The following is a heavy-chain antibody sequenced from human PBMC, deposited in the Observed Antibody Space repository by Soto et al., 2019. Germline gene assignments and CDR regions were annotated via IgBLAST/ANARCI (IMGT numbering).Heavy chain of an antibody. V-gene: IGHV1-69*04. J-gene: IGHJ6*03. D-gene: IGHD5-18*01. CDR2: IIPILGIA. Sequence: GASVKVSCKASGGTFSSYTISWVRQAPGQGLEWMGRIIPILGIANYAQKFQGRVTITADKSTSTAYMELSSLRSEDTAVYYCARDTQLWSPPDPPTLLYYYMDVWGKGTTVTVSS. CDR1: GGTFSSYT. CDR3: ARDTQLWSPPDPPTLLYYYMDV.